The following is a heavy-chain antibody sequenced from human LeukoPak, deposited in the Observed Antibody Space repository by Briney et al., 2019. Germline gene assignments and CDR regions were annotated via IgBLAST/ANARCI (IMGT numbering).Heavy chain of an antibody. D-gene: IGHD2-2*02. J-gene: IGHJ4*02. CDR3: ARGSYCSSTSCYIREDEIDY. V-gene: IGHV4-34*01. Sequence: PSETLSLTCAVYGGSFSGYYWNWIRQPPGKGPEWIGEINHSGSTNYNPSLKSRVTISVDTSKNQFSLKLSSVTAADTAVYYCARGSYCSSTSCYIREDEIDYWGQGTLVTVSS. CDR2: INHSGST. CDR1: GGSFSGYY.